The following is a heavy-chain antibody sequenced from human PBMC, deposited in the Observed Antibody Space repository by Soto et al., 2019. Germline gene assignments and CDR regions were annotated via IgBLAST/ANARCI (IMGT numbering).Heavy chain of an antibody. Sequence: QVPLVESGGGVVQPGRSLRLSCVASGFTFSSYGMHWVRQGPGKGLEWVASISSDGNNKYYSESVKGRFTISRDNSKDTLSLQMNSLRGEDTALYYCAKWHTGYAMDVWGQGTTVTVSS. V-gene: IGHV3-30*18. CDR2: ISSDGNNK. J-gene: IGHJ6*02. CDR1: GFTFSSYG. D-gene: IGHD2-2*02. CDR3: AKWHTGYAMDV.